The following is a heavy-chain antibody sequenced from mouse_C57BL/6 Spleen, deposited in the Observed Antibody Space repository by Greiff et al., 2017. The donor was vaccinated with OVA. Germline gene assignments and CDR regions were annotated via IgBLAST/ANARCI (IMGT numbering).Heavy chain of an antibody. D-gene: IGHD4-1*01. Sequence: VKVEESGPGLVAPSQSLSITCTVSGFSLTSYGVDWVRQPPGKGLEWLGVIWGGGSTNYNSALMSRLSISKDNSKSQVFLKMNSLQTDDTAMYYCAKRGNWDEGNYAMDYWGQGTSVTVSS. V-gene: IGHV2-9*01. CDR2: IWGGGST. CDR3: AKRGNWDEGNYAMDY. CDR1: GFSLTSYG. J-gene: IGHJ4*01.